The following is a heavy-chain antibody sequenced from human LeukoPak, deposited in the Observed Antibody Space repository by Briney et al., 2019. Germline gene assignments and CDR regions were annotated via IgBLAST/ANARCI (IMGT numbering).Heavy chain of an antibody. Sequence: GGSLRLSCAASGFTFSSYSMNWVRQAPGKGLEWVAAISYDGSNKYYADSVKGRFTISRDNSKNTLYLQMNSLRAEDTAVYYCAREHSSSWDQFDYWGQGTLVTVSS. CDR2: ISYDGSNK. CDR3: AREHSSSWDQFDY. CDR1: GFTFSSYS. D-gene: IGHD6-13*01. V-gene: IGHV3-30*03. J-gene: IGHJ4*02.